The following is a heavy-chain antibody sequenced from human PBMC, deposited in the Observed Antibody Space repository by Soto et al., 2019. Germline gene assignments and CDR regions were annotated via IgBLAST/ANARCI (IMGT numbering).Heavy chain of an antibody. J-gene: IGHJ5*02. CDR3: ARGQDCSGGSCYDWFDP. CDR1: GGTFSSYA. V-gene: IGHV1-69*01. D-gene: IGHD2-15*01. Sequence: QVQLVQTGAEVKKPGSSVKVSCKASGGTFSSYAISWVRQAPGQGLEWMGGIIPIFGTANYAQKFQGRVTITADESTSTAYMELSSLRSEDTAVYYCARGQDCSGGSCYDWFDPWGQGTLVTVSS. CDR2: IIPIFGTA.